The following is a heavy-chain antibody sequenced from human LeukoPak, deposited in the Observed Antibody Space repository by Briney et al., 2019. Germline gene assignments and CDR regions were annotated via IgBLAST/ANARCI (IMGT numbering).Heavy chain of an antibody. CDR1: GYTFTGYY. J-gene: IGHJ4*02. D-gene: IGHD6-19*01. Sequence: ASVKVSCKASGYTFTGYYMHWVRQAPGQGLEWMGWMNPNSGNTAYAQKFQGRVTFSRTSSISTAYMELSSLRSEDTAVYYCARVGFDGSGWYPNLDFWGQGTLVTVSS. V-gene: IGHV1-8*03. CDR2: MNPNSGNT. CDR3: ARVGFDGSGWYPNLDF.